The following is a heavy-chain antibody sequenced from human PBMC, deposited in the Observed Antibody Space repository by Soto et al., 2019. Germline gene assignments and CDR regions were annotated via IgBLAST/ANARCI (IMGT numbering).Heavy chain of an antibody. CDR3: ARGVRVSASLDYYMQL. J-gene: IGHJ6*03. CDR1: GYTFSNFG. CDR2: INPDNGDT. D-gene: IGHD3-10*02. Sequence: QVQLVQSGAEVKKPGASLKVSCKASGYTFSNFGVSWVRQAPGQGLEWIGWINPDNGDTNYGQKFQGRATMTTDTFTTAAYMEVRALRSDDTAGYYCARGVRVSASLDYYMQLWGEGTTVTVSS. V-gene: IGHV1-18*01.